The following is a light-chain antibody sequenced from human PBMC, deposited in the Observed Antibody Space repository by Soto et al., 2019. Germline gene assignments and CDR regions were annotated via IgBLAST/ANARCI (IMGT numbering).Light chain of an antibody. CDR2: DVS. CDR1: TSDVGGYNY. Sequence: QSALTQPPSASGSPGQSVAISCTGTTSDVGGYNYVSWYQQHPGKAPKLIIYDVSKRPSGVPDRFSGSKSGNTASLTVSGLEGQDEADYYCSSYVASNTLAFGGGTQLTVL. V-gene: IGLV2-8*01. J-gene: IGLJ2*01. CDR3: SSYVASNTLA.